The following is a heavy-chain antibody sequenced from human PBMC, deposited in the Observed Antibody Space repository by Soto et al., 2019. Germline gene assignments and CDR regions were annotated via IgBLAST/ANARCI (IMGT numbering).Heavy chain of an antibody. CDR3: ARVARYLHWLLTY. D-gene: IGHD3-9*01. CDR1: GYTFTSYD. Sequence: ASVKVSCKASGYTFTSYDINLVRQATGEGLEWMGWMNPNSGNTGYAQKFQGRVTMTRNTSISTAYMELSSLRSEDTAVYYCARVARYLHWLLTYWGQGTLVPVSS. CDR2: MNPNSGNT. J-gene: IGHJ4*02. V-gene: IGHV1-8*01.